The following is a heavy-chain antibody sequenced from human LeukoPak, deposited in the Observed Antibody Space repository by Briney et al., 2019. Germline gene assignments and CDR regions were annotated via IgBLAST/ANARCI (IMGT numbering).Heavy chain of an antibody. J-gene: IGHJ4*02. CDR1: GGSISSSSYY. V-gene: IGHV4-39*01. D-gene: IGHD5-18*01. CDR3: ARQEGYSYGVDY. CDR2: IYYSGST. Sequence: PSETLSLTCTVSGGSISSSSYYWGWIRQPPGTGLEWIGSIYYSGSTYYNPSRKSRVTISVDTSKNQFSLKLSSVTAADTAVYYCARQEGYSYGVDYWGRGTLVTVSS.